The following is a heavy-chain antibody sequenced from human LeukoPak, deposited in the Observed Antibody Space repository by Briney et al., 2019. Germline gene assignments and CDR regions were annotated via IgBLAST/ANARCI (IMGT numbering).Heavy chain of an antibody. CDR3: ARHGSDWTFDY. D-gene: IGHD6-19*01. J-gene: IGHJ4*02. V-gene: IGHV4-59*08. CDR1: GGSISSYY. Sequence: PSETLSLTCTVSGGSISSYYWSWIRQPPGKGLEWIGYIDYSGSTIYNPSLKSQFTISIDTSKNQFSLNLSSVTAADTAVYYCARHGSDWTFDYWGQGTLVTVSS. CDR2: IDYSGST.